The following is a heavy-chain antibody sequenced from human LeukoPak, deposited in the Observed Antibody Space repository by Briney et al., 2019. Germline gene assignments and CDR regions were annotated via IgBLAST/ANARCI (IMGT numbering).Heavy chain of an antibody. J-gene: IGHJ4*02. Sequence: SETLSLTCTVSGGSISSYYWSWIRQPPGKGLEWIGYIYYSGSTNYNPSLKSRVTISVDTSKNQFSLKLSSVTAADTAVYYCARSRDTYYDYVWGSYRLYNEFDYWGQGTLVTVSS. CDR2: IYYSGST. CDR3: ARSRDTYYDYVWGSYRLYNEFDY. V-gene: IGHV4-59*01. D-gene: IGHD3-16*02. CDR1: GGSISSYY.